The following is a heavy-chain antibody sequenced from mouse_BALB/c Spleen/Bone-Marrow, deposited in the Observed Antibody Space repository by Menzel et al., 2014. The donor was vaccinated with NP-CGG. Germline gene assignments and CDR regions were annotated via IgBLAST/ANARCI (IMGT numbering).Heavy chain of an antibody. V-gene: IGHV5-9*03. CDR1: GFTFSTYT. D-gene: IGHD1-1*01. Sequence: EVQLVESGGDLVKPGGSLKLSCAAPGFTFSTYTMSWVRQTPEKRLEWVATISSGGGSIYYPDSVKGRFTISRDNAKNNLYLQMSSLRSEDTALYHCARYEGSSWDAMDYWGQGTSVTVSS. CDR3: ARYEGSSWDAMDY. J-gene: IGHJ4*01. CDR2: ISSGGGSI.